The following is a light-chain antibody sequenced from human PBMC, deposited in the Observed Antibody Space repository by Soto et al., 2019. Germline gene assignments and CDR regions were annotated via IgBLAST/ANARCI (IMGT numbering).Light chain of an antibody. CDR2: DVS. J-gene: IGLJ1*01. CDR1: SSDVGGYNY. V-gene: IGLV2-14*01. Sequence: QSALTQPASVSGSPGQSITISCTGTSSDVGGYNYVSWYQQHPGKAPKVMIYDVSNRPSGVSNRFSGSKSGNTASLTISGLQAEDEADYYCSSYTSTSTPYVFGTGTKLNVL. CDR3: SSYTSTSTPYV.